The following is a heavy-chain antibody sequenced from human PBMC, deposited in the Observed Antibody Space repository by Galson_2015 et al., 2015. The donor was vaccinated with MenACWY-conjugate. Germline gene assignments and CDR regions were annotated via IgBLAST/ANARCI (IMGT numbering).Heavy chain of an antibody. J-gene: IGHJ4*02. Sequence: SVKVSCKASGYTFTKSYIHWVRQAPGQGLEWMGLINTRAGSTTYAQKFQGRVTMNRDTSTSTVYMELSSLRSEDTAVYYCARGPVSYQLLGYYFDYWGQGTLVTVSS. V-gene: IGHV1-46*01. CDR1: GYTFTKSY. CDR3: ARGPVSYQLLGYYFDY. CDR2: INTRAGST. D-gene: IGHD2-2*01.